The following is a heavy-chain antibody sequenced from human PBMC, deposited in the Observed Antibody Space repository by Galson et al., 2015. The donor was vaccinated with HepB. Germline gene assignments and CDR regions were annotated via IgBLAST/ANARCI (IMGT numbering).Heavy chain of an antibody. V-gene: IGHV4-59*08. CDR1: AGSITTNY. D-gene: IGHD4-23*01. CDR2: IYYSRST. CDR3: ARAAFGSNSYWYFDL. Sequence: ETLSLTCTVFAGSITTNYWSWIRQSPGKGLEWIGYIYYSRSTKYNPSLKSRVTISSDTSKIHFSLRLTSVTAADTAKYYCARAAFGSNSYWYFDLWGRGTLVTVSS. J-gene: IGHJ2*01.